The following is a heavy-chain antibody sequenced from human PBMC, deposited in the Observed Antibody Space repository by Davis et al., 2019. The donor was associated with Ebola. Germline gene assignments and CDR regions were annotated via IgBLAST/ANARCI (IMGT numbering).Heavy chain of an antibody. D-gene: IGHD2-21*01. V-gene: IGHV3-21*06. CDR2: LTTESDS. CDR3: ESWAGGDCRAHNCPLDY. CDR1: GLSFSRHS. J-gene: IGHJ4*02. Sequence: GESPKIFCAASGLSFSRHSMNWVRQAPGKGLECVASLTTESDSNYADSVKAQFTISRDNAKNSIFLQLNSLRVDDTAVYYCESWAGGDCRAHNCPLDYWGQGTLVTVSS.